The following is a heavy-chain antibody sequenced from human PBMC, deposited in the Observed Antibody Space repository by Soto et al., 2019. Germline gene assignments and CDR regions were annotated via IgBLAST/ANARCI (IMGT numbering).Heavy chain of an antibody. CDR2: IDPSDSYT. CDR3: ARHPYTHDYFDY. V-gene: IGHV5-10-1*01. CDR1: GYSFTSYW. Sequence: PGESLKISCKGSGYSFTSYWISWVRQMPGKGLEWMGRIDPSDSYTNYSPSFQGHVTISADKSISTAYLQWSSLKASDTAMYYCARHPYTHDYFDYWGQGTLVTVSS. J-gene: IGHJ4*02.